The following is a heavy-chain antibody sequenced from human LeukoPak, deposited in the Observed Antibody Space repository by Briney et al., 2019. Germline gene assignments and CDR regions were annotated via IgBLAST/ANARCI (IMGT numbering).Heavy chain of an antibody. CDR1: GITVSTNY. V-gene: IGHV3-7*01. D-gene: IGHD3-3*01. Sequence: GGSLRLSCAASGITVSTNYMSWVRQAPGKGLEWVANIKQDGSEKYYVDSVKGRFTISRDNAKNSLYLQMNSLRAEDTAVYYCASLTIFGVGGGKGTTVTVSS. CDR2: IKQDGSEK. CDR3: ASLTIFGVG. J-gene: IGHJ6*04.